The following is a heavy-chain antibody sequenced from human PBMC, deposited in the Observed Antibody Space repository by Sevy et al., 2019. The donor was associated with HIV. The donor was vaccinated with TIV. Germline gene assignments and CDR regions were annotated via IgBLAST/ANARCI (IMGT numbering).Heavy chain of an antibody. J-gene: IGHJ4*02. CDR1: GINFSGYW. CDR2: INEDGTKD. V-gene: IGHV3-7*01. D-gene: IGHD5-12*01. CDR3: ARDNAGYDF. Sequence: GGSLRLSCAASASGINFSGYWMSWVRQVPGKGLEWAANINEDGTKDYYVGSVKGRFTISRDNAKKSLYLQMNTVRVEDTAVYYCARDNAGYDFWGQGTLVTVSS.